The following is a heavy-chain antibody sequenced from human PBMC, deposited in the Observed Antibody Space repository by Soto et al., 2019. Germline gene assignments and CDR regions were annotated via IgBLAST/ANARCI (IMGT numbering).Heavy chain of an antibody. J-gene: IGHJ5*02. D-gene: IGHD4-17*01. CDR2: IYWDDDK. CDR1: GFSLSTSGVG. V-gene: IGHV2-5*02. Sequence: QITLKESGPTLVKPTQTLTLTCTFSGFSLSTSGVGVGWIRQPPGKALEWLALIYWDDDKRYSPSLKSRLTITKDTSKNQVVLTMSNMDPVDTATYYCAHWGYGDYVYNWFDPWGQGTLVTVSS. CDR3: AHWGYGDYVYNWFDP.